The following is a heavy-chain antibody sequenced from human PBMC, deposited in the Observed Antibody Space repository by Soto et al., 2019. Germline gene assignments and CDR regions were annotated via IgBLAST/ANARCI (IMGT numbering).Heavy chain of an antibody. Sequence: SETLSLTCAVSCYSISSGYYWGWIRQPPGKGLEWVGSIYHSGSTYYNPSLKSRVTISVDTSKNQFSLKLSSVTAADTAVYYCAREGATSFHPFDYWGQGTLVTVSS. V-gene: IGHV4-38-2*02. CDR3: AREGATSFHPFDY. D-gene: IGHD1-26*01. J-gene: IGHJ4*02. CDR1: CYSISSGYY. CDR2: IYHSGST.